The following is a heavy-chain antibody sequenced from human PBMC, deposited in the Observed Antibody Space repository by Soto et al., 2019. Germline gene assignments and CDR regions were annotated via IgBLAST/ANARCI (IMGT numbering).Heavy chain of an antibody. CDR2: ISSSSSTI. J-gene: IGHJ6*03. CDR3: ARELDVAAAGSFYYYMDV. Sequence: PGGSLRLSCAASGFTFSSYSMNWVRQAPGKGLEWVSYISSSSSTIYYADSVKGRFTISRDNAKNSLYLQMNSLRAEDTAVYYCARELDVAAAGSFYYYMDVWGKGTTVTVSS. V-gene: IGHV3-48*01. D-gene: IGHD6-13*01. CDR1: GFTFSSYS.